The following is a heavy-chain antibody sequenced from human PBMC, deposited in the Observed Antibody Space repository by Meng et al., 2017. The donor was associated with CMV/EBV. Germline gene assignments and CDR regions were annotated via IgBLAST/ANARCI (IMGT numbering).Heavy chain of an antibody. CDR1: GDSVSSNSAA. CDR3: ARDHGVGATYYYYYGMDV. D-gene: IGHD1-26*01. V-gene: IGHV6-1*01. Sequence: QTRSLTGAISGDSVSSNSAAWNWIRQSPSRGLEWLGRTYYRSKWYNDYAVSVKSRITINPDTSKNQFSLQLNSVTPEDTAVYYCARDHGVGATYYYYYGMDVWGQGTTVTVSS. CDR2: TYYRSKWYN. J-gene: IGHJ6*02.